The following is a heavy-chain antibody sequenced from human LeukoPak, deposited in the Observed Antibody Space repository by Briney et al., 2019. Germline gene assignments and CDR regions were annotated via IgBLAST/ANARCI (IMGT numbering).Heavy chain of an antibody. J-gene: IGHJ5*02. CDR3: ARPPGAGDSRGGNWFDP. CDR1: GGSFSGYY. D-gene: IGHD3-22*01. Sequence: KASETLSLTCAVYGGSFSGYYWSWIRQPPGKGLEWIGEINHSGSTNYNPSLKSRVTISVDTSKNQFSLKLRSVTAADTAVYYCARPPGAGDSRGGNWFDPWGQGTLVTVSS. CDR2: INHSGST. V-gene: IGHV4-34*01.